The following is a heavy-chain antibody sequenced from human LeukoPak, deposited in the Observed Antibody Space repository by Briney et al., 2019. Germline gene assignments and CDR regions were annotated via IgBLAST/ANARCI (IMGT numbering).Heavy chain of an antibody. V-gene: IGHV3-11*06. D-gene: IGHD3-16*02. CDR1: GFTFSDYY. CDR3: AREGTYHYDYVWGSYRYSDWFDP. J-gene: IGHJ5*02. Sequence: GGSLRLSCAASGFTFSDYYMSWIRQAPGKGLEWVSSISSSSSYIYYADSVKGRFTISRDNAKNSLYLQMNSLRAEDTAVYYCAREGTYHYDYVWGSYRYSDWFDPWGQGTLVTVSS. CDR2: ISSSSSYI.